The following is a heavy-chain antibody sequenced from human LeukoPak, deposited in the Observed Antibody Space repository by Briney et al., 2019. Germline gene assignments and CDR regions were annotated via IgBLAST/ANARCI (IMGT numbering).Heavy chain of an antibody. CDR2: IGTSGDT. CDR3: ARDLVQLWSKDY. CDR1: GFTFSTYD. J-gene: IGHJ4*02. V-gene: IGHV3-13*04. D-gene: IGHD5-18*01. Sequence: PGGSLRLSCAASGFTFSTYDMHGVRQATGKGLEWVSAIGTSGDTYYSESVKGRFTISRENDKNSLYLQMNSLRAGDTAVYYCARDLVQLWSKDYWGQGTLVTVSS.